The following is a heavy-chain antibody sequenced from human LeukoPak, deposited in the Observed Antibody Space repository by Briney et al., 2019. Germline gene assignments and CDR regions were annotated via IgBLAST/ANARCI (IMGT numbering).Heavy chain of an antibody. J-gene: IGHJ4*02. Sequence: GGSLRLSCAASGFTFSSYSMNWVRQAPGKGLEWVSSISSSSSYIYYADSVKGRFTISRDNAKNSLYLQMNSLRAEDTAVYYCARSPGGRYGSSGYFDYWGQGTLVTVSS. V-gene: IGHV3-21*01. CDR1: GFTFSSYS. CDR2: ISSSSSYI. CDR3: ARSPGGRYGSSGYFDY. D-gene: IGHD2-8*02.